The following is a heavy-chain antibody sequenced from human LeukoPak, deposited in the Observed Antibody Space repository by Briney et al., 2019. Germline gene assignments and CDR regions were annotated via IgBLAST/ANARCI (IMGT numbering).Heavy chain of an antibody. CDR1: GGTLNKYS. CDR3: ARVREATLSDY. Sequence: SVKVSRKASGGTLNKYSISWVRQAPGQGFEWMGGIIPSFGLANYAQKFKGRVTITADESTSTIYMELSSLRSEDTAVYYCARVREATLSDYWGHGTLVIVSS. V-gene: IGHV1-69*01. CDR2: IIPSFGLA. J-gene: IGHJ4*01. D-gene: IGHD2-15*01.